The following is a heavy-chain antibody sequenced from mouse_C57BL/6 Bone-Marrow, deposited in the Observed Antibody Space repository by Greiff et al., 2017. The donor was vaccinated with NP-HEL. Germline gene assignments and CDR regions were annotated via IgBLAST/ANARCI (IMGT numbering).Heavy chain of an antibody. V-gene: IGHV1-50*01. J-gene: IGHJ3*01. D-gene: IGHD1-1*01. Sequence: QVQLQQPGAELVKPGASVKLSCKASGYTFTSYWMQWVKQRPGQGLEWIGEIDPSDSYTNYNQKFTGKATLTVDTSSSTAYMLLSSLTSEDSAVYYCARDGSSYSWFAYWGQGTLVTVSA. CDR2: IDPSDSYT. CDR1: GYTFTSYW. CDR3: ARDGSSYSWFAY.